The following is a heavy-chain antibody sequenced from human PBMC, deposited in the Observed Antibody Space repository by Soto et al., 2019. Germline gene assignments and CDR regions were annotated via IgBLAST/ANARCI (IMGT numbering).Heavy chain of an antibody. CDR1: GFTFDDYA. CDR2: ISWNSGSI. CDR3: AKDPGQQLVPGWFDP. V-gene: IGHV3-9*01. J-gene: IGHJ5*02. D-gene: IGHD6-13*01. Sequence: SLRLSCAASGFTFDDYAMHWVRQAPGKGLEWVSGISWNSGSIGYADSVKGRFTISRDNAKNSLYLQMNSLRAEDTALYYCAKDPGQQLVPGWFDPWGQGTLVTVSS.